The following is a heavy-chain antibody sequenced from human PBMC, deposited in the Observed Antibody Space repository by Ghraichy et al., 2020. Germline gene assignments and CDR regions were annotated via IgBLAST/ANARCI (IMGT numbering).Heavy chain of an antibody. CDR1: GFTFSNYA. CDR3: AKERPESYGNDFCSGNYFDH. CDR2: ISSTARGT. V-gene: IGHV3-23*01. Sequence: GSLNISCAASGFTFSNYAMAWVRQASGKGLEWVSGISSTARGTYYADYVKGRFTISRDNFKNMLYLQMNSLRAEDTSVYYCAKERPESYGNDFCSGNYFDHWGQGTLVTASS. D-gene: IGHD3-3*01. J-gene: IGHJ4*02.